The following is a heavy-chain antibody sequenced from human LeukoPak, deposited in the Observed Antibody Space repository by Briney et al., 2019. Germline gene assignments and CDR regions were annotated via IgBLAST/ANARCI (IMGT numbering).Heavy chain of an antibody. Sequence: PGGSLRLSCAASGFTFSSYAVSWVRQAPGKGLEWVAVIWYDGSNKYYADSVKGRFTISRDNSKNTLYLQMNSLRAEDTAVYYCAKDQGSSSWYVYWGQGTLVTVSS. CDR2: IWYDGSNK. D-gene: IGHD6-13*01. V-gene: IGHV3-33*06. CDR1: GFTFSSYA. CDR3: AKDQGSSSWYVY. J-gene: IGHJ4*02.